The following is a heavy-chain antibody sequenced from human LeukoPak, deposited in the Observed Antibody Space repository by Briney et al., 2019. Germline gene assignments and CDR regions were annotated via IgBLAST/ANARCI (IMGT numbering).Heavy chain of an antibody. J-gene: IGHJ4*02. CDR1: GFTFSSYA. D-gene: IGHD2-2*01. Sequence: GGSLRLSCAASGFTFSSYAMSWVRQAPGKGLEWVSAISGSGGSTYYADSAKGRFTISRDNSKNTLYLQMNSLRAEDTAVYYCAKGHDVVVPASGTGWGQGTLVTVSS. CDR3: AKGHDVVVPASGTG. V-gene: IGHV3-23*01. CDR2: ISGSGGST.